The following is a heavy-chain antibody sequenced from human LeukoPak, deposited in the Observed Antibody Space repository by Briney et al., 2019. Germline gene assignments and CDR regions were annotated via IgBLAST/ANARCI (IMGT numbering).Heavy chain of an antibody. CDR3: ARRGHYHDSSGPTARYFDL. Sequence: TPSETLSLTCTVSGGSISSYYWSWIRQPPGKGLEWIGYIYYSGSTNYNPSLKSRVTISVDTSKNQFSLKLSSVTAADTAVYYCARRGHYHDSSGPTARYFDLWGRGTLVTVSS. V-gene: IGHV4-59*08. CDR1: GGSISSYY. CDR2: IYYSGST. D-gene: IGHD3-22*01. J-gene: IGHJ2*01.